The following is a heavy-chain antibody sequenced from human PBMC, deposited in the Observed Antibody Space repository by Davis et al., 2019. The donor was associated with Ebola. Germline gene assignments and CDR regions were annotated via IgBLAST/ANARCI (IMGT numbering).Heavy chain of an antibody. D-gene: IGHD3-3*01. CDR1: GFTFSSYW. V-gene: IGHV3-7*01. CDR3: ARGRFWSGYYFDY. J-gene: IGHJ4*02. Sequence: GESLKISCAASGFTFSSYWMSWVRQAPGKGLEWVANIKQDGSEKYYVDSVKGRFTISRDNAKNSLYLQMNSLRAEDTAVYYCARGRFWSGYYFDYWGQGTLVTVSS. CDR2: IKQDGSEK.